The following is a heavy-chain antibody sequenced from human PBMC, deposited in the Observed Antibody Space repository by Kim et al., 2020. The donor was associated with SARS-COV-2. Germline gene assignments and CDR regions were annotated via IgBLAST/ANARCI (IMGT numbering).Heavy chain of an antibody. J-gene: IGHJ6*02. V-gene: IGHV3-30*02. Sequence: RFTISRDNPKNTMYLQMNSLRAEDTAVYYCAKQTPPGVAAKQYCYYGMDVWGQGTTVTVSS. CDR3: AKQTPPGVAAKQYCYYGMDV. D-gene: IGHD2-15*01.